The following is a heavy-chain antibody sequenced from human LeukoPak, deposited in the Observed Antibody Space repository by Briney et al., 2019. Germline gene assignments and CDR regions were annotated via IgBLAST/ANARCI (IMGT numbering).Heavy chain of an antibody. CDR3: ARDPYSSSWSGGFDI. D-gene: IGHD6-13*01. CDR1: GGSISSYY. Sequence: SETLSLTCTVSGGSISSYYWSWIRQPSGKGLEWIGYIYYSGSTNYNPSLKSRVTISVDTSKNQFSLKLSSVTAADTAVYYCARDPYSSSWSGGFDIWGQGTMVTVSS. J-gene: IGHJ3*02. CDR2: IYYSGST. V-gene: IGHV4-59*01.